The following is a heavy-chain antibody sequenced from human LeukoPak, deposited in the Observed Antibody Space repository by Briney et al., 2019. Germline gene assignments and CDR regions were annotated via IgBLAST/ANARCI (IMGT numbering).Heavy chain of an antibody. CDR1: GYGFAVYY. V-gene: IGHV1-2*02. J-gene: IGHJ4*02. D-gene: IGHD1/OR15-1a*01. CDR3: ARDFSEHEGY. Sequence: ASVKVSCKASGYGFAVYYLHWVRQAPGQGLEWLGWIHPNSGGTKYAQKFKDRFIMTIDTSTSTAYMELSSLRSDDTAIYYCARDFSEHEGYWGQGTLVTVSS. CDR2: IHPNSGGT.